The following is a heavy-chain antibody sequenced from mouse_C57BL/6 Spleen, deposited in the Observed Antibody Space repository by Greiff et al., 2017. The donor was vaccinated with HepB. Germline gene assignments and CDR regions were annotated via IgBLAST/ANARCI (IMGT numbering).Heavy chain of an antibody. CDR2: IDPNSGGT. V-gene: IGHV1-72*01. CDR3: ARIGTWGWLFDN. D-gene: IGHD3-3*01. CDR1: GYTFTSYW. J-gene: IGHJ3*01. Sequence: QVQLQQSGAELVKPGASVKLSCKASGYTFTSYWMHWVKQRPGRGLEWIGRIDPNSGGTKYNEKVKSKATLTVDTPSSPAYMQLSSLTSEDSAVDYRARIGTWGWLFDNWGQGTRVTVSA.